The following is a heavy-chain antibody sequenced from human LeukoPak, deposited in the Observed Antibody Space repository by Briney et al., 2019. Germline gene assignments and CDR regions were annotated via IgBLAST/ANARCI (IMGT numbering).Heavy chain of an antibody. CDR2: INHSGST. J-gene: IGHJ5*02. Sequence: SETLSLTCAVYGGSFSGYYWSWIHQPPGKGLEWIGEINHSGSTNYNPSLKSRVTISVDTSKNQFSLKMSSVTAADTAVYYCARGARRGYCSSTSCWKGFDPWGQGTLVTVSS. D-gene: IGHD2-2*01. V-gene: IGHV4-34*01. CDR1: GGSFSGYY. CDR3: ARGARRGYCSSTSCWKGFDP.